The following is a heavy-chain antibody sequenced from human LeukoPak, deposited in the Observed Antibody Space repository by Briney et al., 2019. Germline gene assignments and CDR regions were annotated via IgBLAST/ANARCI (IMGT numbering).Heavy chain of an antibody. D-gene: IGHD6-19*01. CDR1: GGSISSYY. CDR3: ARGSGAVAALFDY. J-gene: IGHJ4*02. CDR2: IYYSGST. V-gene: IGHV4-59*01. Sequence: SETLSLTCSVSGGSISSYYWSWIRQPPGKGLEWIGYIYYSGSTNYNPSLKSRVTISVDTSKNQFSLKLTSVTAADTAVYYCARGSGAVAALFDYWGQGTLVTVSS.